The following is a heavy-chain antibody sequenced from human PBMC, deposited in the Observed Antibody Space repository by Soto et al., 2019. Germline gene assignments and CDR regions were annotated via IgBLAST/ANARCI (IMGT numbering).Heavy chain of an antibody. V-gene: IGHV3-23*01. D-gene: IGHD3-10*01. J-gene: IGHJ4*02. CDR2: ISGSGDTS. CDR1: EFTFSSSA. Sequence: EVQLLESGGGLVPPGGSLSLSCAASEFTFSSSAMSWVRQAPGKGLEWVSAISGSGDTSYYADSVKGRFTISRDNSKNPLLSAKNSPGAEDTAKYFCSKDDNTNLRGRKIDYWGQGTLVTVSS. CDR3: SKDDNTNLRGRKIDY.